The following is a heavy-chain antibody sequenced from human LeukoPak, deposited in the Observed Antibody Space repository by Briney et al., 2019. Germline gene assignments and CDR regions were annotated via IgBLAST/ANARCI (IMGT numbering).Heavy chain of an antibody. Sequence: SETLSLTCTVSGVSISSYYWSWIRQPAGKGLEWIGRIYTSGSTNYNPSLKSRVTISVDTSKNQFSLKLSSVTAADTAVYYCARVYSSSPWGYYYYMDVWGKGTTVTVSS. D-gene: IGHD6-6*01. CDR1: GVSISSYY. CDR3: ARVYSSSPWGYYYYMDV. J-gene: IGHJ6*03. CDR2: IYTSGST. V-gene: IGHV4-4*07.